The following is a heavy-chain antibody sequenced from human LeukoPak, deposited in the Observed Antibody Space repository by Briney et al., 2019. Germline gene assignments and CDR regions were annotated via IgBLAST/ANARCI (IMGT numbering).Heavy chain of an antibody. CDR2: IWYDGSNK. CDR3: AREGAYCGGDCYSEAFDI. D-gene: IGHD2-21*02. CDR1: GFTFSSYG. J-gene: IGHJ3*02. Sequence: GGSLRLSCAASGFTFSSYGMHWVRQAPGKGLEWVSVIWYDGSNKYYADSVKGRFTISRDNSKNTLYLQMNSLRAEDTAVYYCAREGAYCGGDCYSEAFDIWGEATMVTVSS. V-gene: IGHV3-33*01.